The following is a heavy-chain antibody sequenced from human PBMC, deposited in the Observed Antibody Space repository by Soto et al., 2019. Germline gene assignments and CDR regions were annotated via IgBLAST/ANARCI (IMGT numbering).Heavy chain of an antibody. CDR1: GDTVSTNSAA. Sequence: PSQTLSLTCAISGDTVSTNSAAWNWIRQSPSRGLEWLGRTYYRSKWYTDYALSVKSRITINPDTSKNQFSLQLNSVTPEDTAVYYCARAEEYSGRPFDFWGQGALVTVS. J-gene: IGHJ4*02. V-gene: IGHV6-1*01. CDR2: TYYRSKWYT. CDR3: ARAEEYSGRPFDF. D-gene: IGHD1-26*01.